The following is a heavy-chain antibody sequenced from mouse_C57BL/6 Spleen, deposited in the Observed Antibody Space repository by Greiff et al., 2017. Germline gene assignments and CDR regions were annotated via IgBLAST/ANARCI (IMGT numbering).Heavy chain of an antibody. Sequence: VQLQQSGAELVKPGASVKISCKASGYAFSSYWMNWVKQRPGQGLEWIGQIYPGDGDTNYNGKFKGKATLTADKSSSTAYMQLSSLTSEDSAVYFCARSGDVTPFAYWGQGTLVTVSA. CDR2: IYPGDGDT. J-gene: IGHJ3*01. CDR3: ARSGDVTPFAY. V-gene: IGHV1-80*01. CDR1: GYAFSSYW. D-gene: IGHD2-13*01.